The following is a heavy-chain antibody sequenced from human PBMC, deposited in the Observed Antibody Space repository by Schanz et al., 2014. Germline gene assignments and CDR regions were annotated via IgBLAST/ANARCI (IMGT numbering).Heavy chain of an antibody. CDR1: GITFSSHS. V-gene: IGHV3-23*01. D-gene: IGHD3-10*01. CDR2: ISGSGGST. CDR3: ARIGGSVFDY. Sequence: PGGSLRLSCAASGITFSSHSFNWVRQAPGKGLEWVSAISGSGGSTYYADSVKGRFTISRDNSKNTLYLQMNSLRAEDTAVYYCARIGGSVFDYWAQGTLVTVSS. J-gene: IGHJ4*02.